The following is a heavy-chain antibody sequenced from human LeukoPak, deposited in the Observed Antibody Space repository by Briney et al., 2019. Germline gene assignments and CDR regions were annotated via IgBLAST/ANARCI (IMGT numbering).Heavy chain of an antibody. CDR1: GYTFTGYY. D-gene: IGHD5-18*01. V-gene: IGHV1-2*06. J-gene: IGHJ4*02. CDR3: ARGGYSYGYFFYRFDY. Sequence: SVKVSCKASGYTFTGYYMHWVRQAPGQGLEWMGRINPNSGGTNYAQKFQGRVTMTRDTSISTAYMELSRLRSDDTAVYYCARGGYSYGYFFYRFDYWGQGTLVTVSS. CDR2: INPNSGGT.